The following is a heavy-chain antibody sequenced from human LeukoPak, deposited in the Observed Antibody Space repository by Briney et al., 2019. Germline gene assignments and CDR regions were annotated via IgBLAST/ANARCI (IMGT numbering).Heavy chain of an antibody. CDR1: GFTVSSNY. Sequence: GGSLRLSCAASGFTVSSNYMSWVRQAPGKGLEWVSVIYSGGSTYYADSVKGRFTISRDNSKNTLCLQMNSLRAEDTAVYYCARARYDSSGYYYYYYGMDVWGQGTTVTVSS. J-gene: IGHJ6*02. CDR2: IYSGGST. D-gene: IGHD3-22*01. CDR3: ARARYDSSGYYYYYYGMDV. V-gene: IGHV3-66*02.